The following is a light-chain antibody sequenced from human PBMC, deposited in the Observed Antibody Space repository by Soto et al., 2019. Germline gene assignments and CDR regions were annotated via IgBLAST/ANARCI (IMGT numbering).Light chain of an antibody. CDR3: QQYYDWPT. CDR1: QSVSSGY. J-gene: IGKJ1*01. CDR2: GAS. Sequence: EIVLTQSPGTLSLSPGERATLSCRASQSVSSGYLAWYQQKPGQAPRLLIYGASNRATGIPDRFSGSGSGTEFTLTISSLQSEDFAVYFCQQYYDWPTFGQGTKVDIK. V-gene: IGKV3-20*01.